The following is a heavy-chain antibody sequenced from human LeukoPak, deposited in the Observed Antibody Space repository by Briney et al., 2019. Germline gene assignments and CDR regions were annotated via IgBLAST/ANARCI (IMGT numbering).Heavy chain of an antibody. V-gene: IGHV3-11*04. D-gene: IGHD1-26*01. CDR3: VNLWEAGY. CDR1: GFTFSDYY. CDR2: ISSDSSTI. Sequence: GGSLRLSCAASGFTFSDYYMSWLRQAPGKGLEWVSYISSDSSTIYYADSVKGRFTISRDNAESSLSLQMSSLRGEDTAMYYCVNLWEAGYWGQGTLLTVSS. J-gene: IGHJ4*02.